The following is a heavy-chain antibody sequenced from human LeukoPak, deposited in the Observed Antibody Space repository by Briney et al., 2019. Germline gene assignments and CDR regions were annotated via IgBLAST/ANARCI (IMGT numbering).Heavy chain of an antibody. Sequence: GGSLRLSCTVSGFTMSSYWMSWVRQAPGKGLEWVANIKEDGSEKNYVDSVKGRFTISRDNAKNSLYLQMNSLRAEDTAVYYCARGEYYYDGGYWGQGTLVTVSS. V-gene: IGHV3-7*05. J-gene: IGHJ4*02. CDR3: ARGEYYYDGGY. CDR1: GFTMSSYW. CDR2: IKEDGSEK. D-gene: IGHD3-22*01.